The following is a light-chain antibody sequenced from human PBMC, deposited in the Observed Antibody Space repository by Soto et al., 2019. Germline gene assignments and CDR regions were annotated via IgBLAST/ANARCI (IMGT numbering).Light chain of an antibody. Sequence: DIQMTQSPSSVSASVGDRVTITCRASQGISNWLAWYQQKPGKAPKLLIYAASSLQSGVPSRFSGSGFGTXFALXISSLXXXXXXXXXXXXXNXFPLTFGGGTKVELK. J-gene: IGKJ4*01. CDR1: QGISNW. CDR3: XXXNXFPLT. V-gene: IGKV1-12*01. CDR2: AAS.